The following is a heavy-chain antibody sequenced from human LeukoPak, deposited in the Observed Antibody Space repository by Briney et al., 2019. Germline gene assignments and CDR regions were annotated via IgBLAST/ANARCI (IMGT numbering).Heavy chain of an antibody. CDR1: GFTFSSYA. CDR2: ISYDGSNK. D-gene: IGHD3-22*01. Sequence: GRSLRLSCAASGFTFSSYAMHWVRQAPGKGLEWVAVISYDGSNKYYADSVKGRFTISRDNSKNTLYLQMNSLRAEDTAVYYCAREVTMIGGSDAFDIWGQGTMVTVSS. CDR3: AREVTMIGGSDAFDI. J-gene: IGHJ3*02. V-gene: IGHV3-30-3*01.